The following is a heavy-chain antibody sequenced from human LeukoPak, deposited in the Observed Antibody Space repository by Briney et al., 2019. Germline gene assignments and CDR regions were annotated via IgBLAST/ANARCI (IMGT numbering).Heavy chain of an antibody. CDR3: ARDRGAAPIYGMDV. CDR2: IWYDGNNK. Sequence: GGSLRLSCAASGSTFSSHAMHWVRQAPGKGLEWVAVIWYDGNNKYYADSVKGRFTISRDNSKNTLYLQMNSLRVEDTAVYYCARDRGAAPIYGMDVWGQGTTVTVSS. D-gene: IGHD3-10*01. CDR1: GSTFSSHA. J-gene: IGHJ6*02. V-gene: IGHV3-33*01.